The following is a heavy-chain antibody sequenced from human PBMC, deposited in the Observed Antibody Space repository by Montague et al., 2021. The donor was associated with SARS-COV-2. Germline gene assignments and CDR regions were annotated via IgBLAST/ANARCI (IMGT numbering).Heavy chain of an antibody. CDR3: ARKDYYYGMDV. J-gene: IGHJ6*02. V-gene: IGHV3-30*04. CDR1: GFTFSSYA. Sequence: SLRLSCAASGFTFSSYAMHWVRQAPGKGLEWVAVISYDGSNKYYADSVKGRFTISRDNSKNTLYLQMNSLRAEDTVVYYCARKDYYYGMDVWGQGTTVTVSS. CDR2: ISYDGSNK.